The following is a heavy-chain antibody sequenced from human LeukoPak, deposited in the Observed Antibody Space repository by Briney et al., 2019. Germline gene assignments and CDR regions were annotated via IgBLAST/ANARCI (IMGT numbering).Heavy chain of an antibody. Sequence: SETLSLTCTVSGGSISSYYWSWIRQPPGKGLEWIGYIYYSGSANYNPSLKSRVTISVDTSKNQFSLKLSSVTAADTAVYYCARDRYGGFDYWGQGTLVTVSS. CDR1: GGSISSYY. D-gene: IGHD1-26*01. CDR3: ARDRYGGFDY. J-gene: IGHJ4*02. V-gene: IGHV4-59*01. CDR2: IYYSGSA.